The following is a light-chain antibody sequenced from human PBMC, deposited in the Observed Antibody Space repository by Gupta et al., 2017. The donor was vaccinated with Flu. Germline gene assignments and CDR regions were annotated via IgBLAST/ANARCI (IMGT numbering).Light chain of an antibody. CDR2: TIS. CDR3: WQTTYWPPFT. Sequence: TLGQTASTYCSSSPSRGDSDGKTYLSWFKQRPSQAPRRLIYTISNRDAGVTDRFRGSGCGNNLVLKISSGEGEDVELYYYWQTTYWPPFTFGHGTKVDIK. J-gene: IGKJ3*01. CDR1: PSRGDSDGKTY. V-gene: IGKV2-30*01.